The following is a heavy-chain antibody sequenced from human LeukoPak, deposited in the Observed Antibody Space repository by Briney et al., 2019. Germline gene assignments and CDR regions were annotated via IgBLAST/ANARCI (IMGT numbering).Heavy chain of an antibody. Sequence: ASVKVSFKASGGTFSSYAISWVRQAPGQGLEWMGGIIPIFGTANYAQKFQGRVTITADESTSTAYMELSSLRSEDTAVYYCARGVVFWSGYVGGQYYYYGMDVWGQGTTVTVSS. J-gene: IGHJ6*02. CDR1: GGTFSSYA. CDR3: ARGVVFWSGYVGGQYYYYGMDV. CDR2: IIPIFGTA. D-gene: IGHD3-3*01. V-gene: IGHV1-69*13.